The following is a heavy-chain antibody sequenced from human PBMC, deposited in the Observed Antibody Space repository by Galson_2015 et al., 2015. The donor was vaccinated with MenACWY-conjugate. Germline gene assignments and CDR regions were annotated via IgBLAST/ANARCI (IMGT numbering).Heavy chain of an antibody. J-gene: IGHJ3*02. V-gene: IGHV6-1*01. CDR1: GDSVSSDSAD. CDR3: SRGSRISMIKGGPLDVFDI. D-gene: IGHD3-22*01. Sequence: CAISGDSVSSDSADWNWIRQSPSRGLEWLGRTYSRSNWFTDYAVSVKTRVQITADTSKNRFFLHLNSVTPEDTAVYYCSRGSRISMIKGGPLDVFDIWGQGTMVTVSS. CDR2: TYSRSNWFT.